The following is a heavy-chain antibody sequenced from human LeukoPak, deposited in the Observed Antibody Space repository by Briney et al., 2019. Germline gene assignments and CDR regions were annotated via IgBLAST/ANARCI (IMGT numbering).Heavy chain of an antibody. J-gene: IGHJ4*02. Sequence: ATVKVSCKASGYTITSYGISWVRQPPGQGLERMGCISAYNGNTNYAQKLQGRVTMTTDSSTSTAYMELRSLRSDATAVYYCARSPMGGYDTGGLDYWGQGTLVTVSS. CDR2: ISAYNGNT. CDR1: GYTITSYG. CDR3: ARSPMGGYDTGGLDY. V-gene: IGHV1-18*01. D-gene: IGHD5-12*01.